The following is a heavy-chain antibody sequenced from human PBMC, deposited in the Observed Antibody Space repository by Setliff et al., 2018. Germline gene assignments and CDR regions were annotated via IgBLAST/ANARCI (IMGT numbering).Heavy chain of an antibody. CDR1: GYRFTTYW. D-gene: IGHD3-10*01. CDR3: ARVGSQGGYYFDS. CDR2: VLSGDSDT. Sequence: GESLKISCKGSGYRFTTYWVGWVRQMPGKGLEWMGIVLSGDSDTRYSPSFQGQVTISADKSISTAYVQWRSLKASDTAMYYCARVGSQGGYYFDSWGQGTLVTVSS. J-gene: IGHJ4*02. V-gene: IGHV5-51*01.